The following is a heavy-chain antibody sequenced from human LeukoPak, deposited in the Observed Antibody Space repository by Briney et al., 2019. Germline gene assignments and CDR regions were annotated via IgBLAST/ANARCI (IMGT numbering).Heavy chain of an antibody. CDR2: ISAYNGNT. CDR1: GYTFTSYG. J-gene: IGHJ4*02. V-gene: IGHV1-18*01. CDR3: ARDRWEILPLY. D-gene: IGHD1-26*01. Sequence: GASVKVSCKASGYTFTSYGIIWVRQAPGQGLEWMGWISAYNGNTNYAQKLQGRVTMTTDTSTTTAYMELSSLRTDDTAVYYCARDRWEILPLYWGQGTPVTASS.